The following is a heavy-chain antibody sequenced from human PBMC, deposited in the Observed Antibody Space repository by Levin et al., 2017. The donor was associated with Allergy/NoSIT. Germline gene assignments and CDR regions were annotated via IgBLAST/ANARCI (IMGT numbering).Heavy chain of an antibody. Sequence: GGSLRLSCAASGFSFSDYGIHWVRQAPGKGLEWVAVISHDGSKKYYGDAVKGRFSISRESSKNTLYLQMNSLRAEDTAVYYCAKDSDFTVIRGVITHWGQGTLVTVSS. V-gene: IGHV3-30*18. CDR2: ISHDGSKK. D-gene: IGHD3-10*01. J-gene: IGHJ4*02. CDR1: GFSFSDYG. CDR3: AKDSDFTVIRGVITH.